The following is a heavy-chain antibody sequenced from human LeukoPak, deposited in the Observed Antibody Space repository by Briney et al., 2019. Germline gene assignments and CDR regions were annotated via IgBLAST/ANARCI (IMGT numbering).Heavy chain of an antibody. CDR1: GGSISSGDYY. Sequence: PSETLSLTCTVSGGSISSGDYYWSWIRQPPGKGLEWIGYIYYSGSTNYNPSLKSRVTISVDTSKNQFSLKLSSVTAADTAVYYCARGQQLDWAFDIWGQGTMVTVSS. J-gene: IGHJ3*02. D-gene: IGHD6-13*01. CDR2: IYYSGST. CDR3: ARGQQLDWAFDI. V-gene: IGHV4-61*08.